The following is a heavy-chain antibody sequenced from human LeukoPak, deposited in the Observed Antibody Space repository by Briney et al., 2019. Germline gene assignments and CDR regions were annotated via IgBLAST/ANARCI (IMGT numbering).Heavy chain of an antibody. J-gene: IGHJ4*02. CDR1: VRSISSSSYY. CDR3: ARHFGSSWYRALLDY. Sequence: SETVSLTCTVCVRSISSSSYYWGWSRRPPGKGVGWIGSIYNSGRTYYNPSLKSRVTISVDTSKNQFSLKLSSVTAADTAVYYCARHFGSSWYRALLDYWGQGTLVTVSS. CDR2: IYNSGRT. D-gene: IGHD6-13*01. V-gene: IGHV4-39*01.